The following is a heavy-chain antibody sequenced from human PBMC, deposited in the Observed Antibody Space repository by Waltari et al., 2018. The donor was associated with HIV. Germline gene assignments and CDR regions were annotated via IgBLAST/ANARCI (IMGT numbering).Heavy chain of an antibody. CDR2: TSCNSGSI. D-gene: IGHD3-9*01. CDR1: GFKFRDYA. CDR3: ARFGMTAVTSYSIDI. J-gene: IGHJ3*02. V-gene: IGHV3-9*01. Sequence: EVLLVESGGGLVQPGGSLRLSCAAAGFKFRDYAMYWVRQGPGRGLAWVSSTSCNSGSIGDAVAAKSGFTIPRDNAKNSLTLQMNIPSPGDTALYYFARFGMTAVTSYSIDIWRQRTMLTFSS.